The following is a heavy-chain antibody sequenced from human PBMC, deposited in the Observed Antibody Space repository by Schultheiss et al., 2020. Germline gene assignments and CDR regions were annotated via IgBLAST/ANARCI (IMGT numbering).Heavy chain of an antibody. CDR1: GGSFSGYY. D-gene: IGHD6-13*01. J-gene: IGHJ5*02. V-gene: IGHV4-4*07. CDR3: ARDGCQKAVAGKRNSWFDP. Sequence: SETLSLTCAVYGGSFSGYYWSWIRQPAGKGLEWIGRIYTSGSTNYNPSLKSRVTISVDTSKNQFSLKLSSVTAADTDVYYCARDGCQKAVAGKRNSWFDPWDQGTLVTVSS. CDR2: IYTSGST.